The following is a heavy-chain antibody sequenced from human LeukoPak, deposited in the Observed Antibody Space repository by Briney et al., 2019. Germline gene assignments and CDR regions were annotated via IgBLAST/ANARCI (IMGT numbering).Heavy chain of an antibody. CDR2: ISDGSRDT. Sequence: GGSLRLSCAASGFTVSRNYMSWVRQAPGKGLEWVSTISDGSRDTHYAGSVKGRFTISRDDSQNIVYLQMDSLRAEDTALYYCTTRLRNHFDYWGQGTQVTVSS. CDR1: GFTVSRNY. V-gene: IGHV3-23*01. CDR3: TTRLRNHFDY. D-gene: IGHD5-12*01. J-gene: IGHJ4*02.